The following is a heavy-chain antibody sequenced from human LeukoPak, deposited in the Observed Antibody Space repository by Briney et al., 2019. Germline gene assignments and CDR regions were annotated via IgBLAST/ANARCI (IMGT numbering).Heavy chain of an antibody. J-gene: IGHJ4*02. V-gene: IGHV3-48*02. CDR1: GFTFTSYA. D-gene: IGHD2-21*01. CDR3: AREYSGIDY. Sequence: KAGGSLRLSCAASGFTFTSYAVNWVRQAPGKGLEWVSYISGSSSATDYADSVKGRFTISRDNAKNSLYLQMDSLRDDDTAVYYCAREYSGIDYWGQGTLVTVSS. CDR2: ISGSSSAT.